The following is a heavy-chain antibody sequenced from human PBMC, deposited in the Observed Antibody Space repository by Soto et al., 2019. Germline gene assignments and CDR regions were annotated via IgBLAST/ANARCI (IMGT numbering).Heavy chain of an antibody. V-gene: IGHV3-33*01. D-gene: IGHD3-10*01. CDR3: ARDVYYGSGRGCMDV. CDR2: IWYDGSNK. J-gene: IGHJ6*04. CDR1: GFTFSSYG. Sequence: GGSLRLSCAASGFTFSSYGMHWVRQAPGKGLEWVAVIWYDGSNKYYADSVKGRFTISRDNSKNTLYLQMNSLRAEDTAVYYCARDVYYGSGRGCMDVWGKGTTVTVSS.